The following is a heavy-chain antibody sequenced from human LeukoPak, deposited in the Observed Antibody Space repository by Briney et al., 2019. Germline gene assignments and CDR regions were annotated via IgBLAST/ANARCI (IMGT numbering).Heavy chain of an antibody. D-gene: IGHD3-10*01. CDR2: ISSSSSYT. J-gene: IGHJ4*02. Sequence: PGGSLRLSCAASGFTFSSYSMNWVRQAPGKGLEWVSYISSSSSYTNYADSVKGRFTISRDNAKNSLYLQMNSLRAEDTAVYYCARDLGGYYFDYWGQGTLVTVSS. V-gene: IGHV3-21*05. CDR1: GFTFSSYS. CDR3: ARDLGGYYFDY.